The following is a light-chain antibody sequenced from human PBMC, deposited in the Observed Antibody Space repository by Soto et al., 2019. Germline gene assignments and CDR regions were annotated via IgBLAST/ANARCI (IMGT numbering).Light chain of an antibody. Sequence: QSALTQPASVSGSPGQSITISCTGTSSDVGIYKYVSWYQQHPGKAPNLMIYEVANRPSGVSNRFSGSKSGNTASLTISGLQAEDEADYYSSSFTSSSTVVFGGGTKLTVL. CDR3: SSFTSSSTVV. J-gene: IGLJ2*01. V-gene: IGLV2-14*01. CDR2: EVA. CDR1: SSDVGIYKY.